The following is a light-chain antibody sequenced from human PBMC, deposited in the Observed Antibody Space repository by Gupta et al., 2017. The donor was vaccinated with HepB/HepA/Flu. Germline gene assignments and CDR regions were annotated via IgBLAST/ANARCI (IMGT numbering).Light chain of an antibody. J-gene: IGKJ1*01. V-gene: IGKV3-15*01. Sequence: EIVMTQSPATLSVSPGERVAFSCSAIQDVHTNLAWMQQKPGQAPKVLFYGASARATGVPARFIGSGSRTGFTLTMTSLKSEDVAVYVCLRYNNWPWTLGQGTKVKI. CDR2: GAS. CDR3: LRYNNWPWT. CDR1: QDVHTN.